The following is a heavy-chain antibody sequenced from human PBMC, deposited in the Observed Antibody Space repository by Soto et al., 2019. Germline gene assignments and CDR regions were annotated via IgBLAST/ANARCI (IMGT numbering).Heavy chain of an antibody. CDR1: GYTFTDYF. D-gene: IGHD2-2*01. CDR2: INPNSGGT. Sequence: VEMVQSGAEVKKPGASVKVSCKASGYTFTDYFIHWVRQAPGQGLEWMGWINPNSGGTNYAQKFQGRVTMTRDTSIKTVYMDLRRLRSDDTATYYCARDTKIPANAIHDGRWGQGTLVTVSS. V-gene: IGHV1-2*02. CDR3: ARDTKIPANAIHDGR. J-gene: IGHJ4*02.